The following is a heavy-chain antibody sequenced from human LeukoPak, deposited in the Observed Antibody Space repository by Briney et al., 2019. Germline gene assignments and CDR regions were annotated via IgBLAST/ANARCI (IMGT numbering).Heavy chain of an antibody. D-gene: IGHD3-3*01. CDR2: ISNSGSKT. CDR1: GFTFSSYA. V-gene: IGHV3-23*01. J-gene: IGHJ6*03. CDR3: AARRGYYHYMDV. Sequence: GGSLRLSCAASGFTFSSYAVAWVRQAPGKGLEWVSSISNSGSKTYYADSVKGRFTISRDNSKNTLSLQMNSLTAEDTAVYYCAARRGYYHYMDVWGKGTTVTVSS.